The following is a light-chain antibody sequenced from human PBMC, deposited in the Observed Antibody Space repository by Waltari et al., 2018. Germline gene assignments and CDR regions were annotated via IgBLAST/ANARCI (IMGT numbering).Light chain of an antibody. Sequence: QSVLTQPASVSGSPGQSITISCSGTDSNVGPYDFVSWYQQHPGKAPHLIIYEVSNRPSGISNRFSASKSGNTASLTISGLQAEDEADYYCSSYTTSSAPGVFGTGTRVTVL. CDR1: DSNVGPYDF. CDR2: EVS. V-gene: IGLV2-14*01. J-gene: IGLJ1*01. CDR3: SSYTTSSAPGV.